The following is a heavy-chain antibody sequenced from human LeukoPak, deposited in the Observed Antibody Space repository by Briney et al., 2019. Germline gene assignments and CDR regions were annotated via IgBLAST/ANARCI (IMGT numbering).Heavy chain of an antibody. CDR3: ARGGYSGYDWDY. CDR2: IIPIFGTA. J-gene: IGHJ4*02. V-gene: IGHV1-69*13. Sequence: SVKVSCKASGGTFSSYAISWVRQAPGQGLEWMGGIIPIFGTANYAQKFQGRVTITADESTSTAYMELSSLGSEDTAVYYCARGGYSGYDWDYWGQGTLVTVSS. D-gene: IGHD5-12*01. CDR1: GGTFSSYA.